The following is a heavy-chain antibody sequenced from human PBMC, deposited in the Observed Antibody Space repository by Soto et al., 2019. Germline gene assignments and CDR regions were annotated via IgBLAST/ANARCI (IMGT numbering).Heavy chain of an antibody. D-gene: IGHD4-4*01. CDR3: AKGEAVINHYYYYYGMDV. CDR1: GFTFSSYA. CDR2: ISGSGGST. J-gene: IGHJ6*02. Sequence: GGSLRLSCAASGFTFSSYAMSWVRQAPGKGLEWVSAISGSGGSTYYADSVKGRFTISRDNSKNTLYLQMNSLRAEDTAVYYCAKGEAVINHYYYYYGMDVWGQGTTVTVSS. V-gene: IGHV3-23*01.